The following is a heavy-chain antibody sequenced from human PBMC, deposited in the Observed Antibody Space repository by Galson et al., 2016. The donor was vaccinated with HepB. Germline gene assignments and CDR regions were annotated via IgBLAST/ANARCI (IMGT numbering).Heavy chain of an antibody. CDR2: IYYSGTT. Sequence: CTVSGGSVSSSSYFWAWIRQPPGKGLDWIGSIYYSGTTHYNPSLQSRVSISVDTSKNQFSLRLTSVSAADTAMYSCARQDRAGLVNFWGQGTMVTVSS. D-gene: IGHD6-19*01. V-gene: IGHV4-39*01. CDR3: ARQDRAGLVNF. J-gene: IGHJ3*01. CDR1: GGSVSSSSYF.